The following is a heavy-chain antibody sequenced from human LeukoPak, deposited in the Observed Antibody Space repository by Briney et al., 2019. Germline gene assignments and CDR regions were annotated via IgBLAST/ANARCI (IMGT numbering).Heavy chain of an antibody. V-gene: IGHV3-23*01. Sequence: GGSLRLSCAASGFTFSNYGMSWVRQAPGKGLEWVSSISGSGGTTYYADSVKGRFTISRDKSKNTLYLQMNSLRVEDTAVYYCASRIVGTPDYFDYWGQGTLVTVSS. CDR3: ASRIVGTPDYFDY. CDR1: GFTFSNYG. J-gene: IGHJ4*02. D-gene: IGHD1-26*01. CDR2: ISGSGGTT.